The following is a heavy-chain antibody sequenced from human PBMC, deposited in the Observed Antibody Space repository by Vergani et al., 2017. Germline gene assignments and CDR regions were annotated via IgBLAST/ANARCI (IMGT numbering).Heavy chain of an antibody. Sequence: QVQLQQWGAGLLKPSETLSLTCAVYGGSFSGYYWSWIRQPQGKGLEWFWEINHSGSTNYNPSLKSRVTISVDTSKNQFSLKLSSVTAADTAVYYCARGNKDTAMVKDYYYYMDVWGKGTTVTVSS. D-gene: IGHD5-18*01. CDR1: GGSFSGYY. J-gene: IGHJ6*03. CDR3: ARGNKDTAMVKDYYYYMDV. CDR2: INHSGST. V-gene: IGHV4-34*01.